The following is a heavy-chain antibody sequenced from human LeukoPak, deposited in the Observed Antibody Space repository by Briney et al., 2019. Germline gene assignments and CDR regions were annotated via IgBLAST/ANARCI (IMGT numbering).Heavy chain of an antibody. CDR3: ASRSGYYPY. J-gene: IGHJ4*02. CDR2: IYYSGNT. Sequence: SXXLSLTCTVSGGSISSSYYYWGWIRQPQGKGREWIVTIYYSGNTYYNPSLKSRVTISVDTSMNQFSLKLSSVTAAHTALYYCASRSGYYPYWGQGTLVTVSS. CDR1: GGSISSSYYY. D-gene: IGHD3-22*01. V-gene: IGHV4-39*01.